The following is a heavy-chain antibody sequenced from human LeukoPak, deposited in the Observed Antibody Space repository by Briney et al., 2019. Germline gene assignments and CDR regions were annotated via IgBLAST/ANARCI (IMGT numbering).Heavy chain of an antibody. CDR3: ARVGTANYWYFDL. V-gene: IGHV4-4*07. D-gene: IGHD5-18*01. Sequence: PSETLSLTCTVSGASISSYYWSWIRQPAGKGLEWVGRIYTSGSTNYNPSLKSRVTMSVDTSKTQFPLNLSSVTAADTAVYYCARVGTANYWYFDLWGRGTLVTVSS. CDR1: GASISSYY. J-gene: IGHJ2*01. CDR2: IYTSGST.